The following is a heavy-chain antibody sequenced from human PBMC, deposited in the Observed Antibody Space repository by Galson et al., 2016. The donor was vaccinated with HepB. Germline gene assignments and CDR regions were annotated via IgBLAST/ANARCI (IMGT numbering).Heavy chain of an antibody. Sequence: SLRLSCAAPGFTFRYFSTHWVRQAPGKGLEWVTIISDDGSSKYYADSVKGRFTISRDNSKNTVNLQMNNLRTEDTAVYYCARGGTGRLAYYYYGMDVWGPGATVTVSS. CDR3: ARGGTGRLAYYYYGMDV. CDR2: ISDDGSSK. D-gene: IGHD1-1*01. J-gene: IGHJ6*02. CDR1: GFTFRYFS. V-gene: IGHV3-30*04.